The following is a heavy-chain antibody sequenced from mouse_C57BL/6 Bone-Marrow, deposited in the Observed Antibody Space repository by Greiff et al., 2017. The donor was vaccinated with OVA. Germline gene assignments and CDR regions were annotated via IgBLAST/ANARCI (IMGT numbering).Heavy chain of an antibody. CDR2: IWWDDDK. CDR3: ARERGDARPDEEAWFAY. V-gene: IGHV8-8*01. Sequence: QVQLKESGPGILQPSQTLSLTCSFSGFSLSTFGMGVGWIRQPSGKGLEWLAHIWWDDDKYYNTALKSRLTISKDTSKNQVFLKIANVDTADTATYYCARERGDARPDEEAWFAYWGQGTLVTVSA. CDR1: GFSLSTFGMG. J-gene: IGHJ3*01.